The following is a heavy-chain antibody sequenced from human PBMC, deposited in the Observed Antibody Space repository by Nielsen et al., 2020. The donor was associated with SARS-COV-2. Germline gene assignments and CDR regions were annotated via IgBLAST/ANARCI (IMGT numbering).Heavy chain of an antibody. D-gene: IGHD3-3*01. CDR1: GGSISSGDYY. CDR2: IYYSGST. J-gene: IGHJ6*02. CDR3: ARERVGGITIFGVVTRYGMDV. V-gene: IGHV4-30-4*01. Sequence: SETLSLTCTVSGGSISSGDYYWSWIRQPPGKGLEWIGYIYYSGSTYYNPSLKSRVTLSVDTSKNQFSLKLSSVTAADTALYYCARERVGGITIFGVVTRYGMDVWGQGTTVTVSS.